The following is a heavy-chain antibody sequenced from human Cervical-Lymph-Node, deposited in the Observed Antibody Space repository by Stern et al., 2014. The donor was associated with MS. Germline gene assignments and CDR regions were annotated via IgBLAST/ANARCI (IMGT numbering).Heavy chain of an antibody. J-gene: IGHJ4*02. CDR1: GYTFSSYG. Sequence: QVQLVQSGAEVKKPGASVKVSCKASGYTFSSYGFSWVRQAPGQGLEWMGWIRVYNGDTSYAEKIQGRVTMTTDTSTSTAYMELRSLRSDDTAVYFCARETPNCSGGTCYPRIDYWGQGTLVTVSS. CDR2: IRVYNGDT. D-gene: IGHD2-15*01. CDR3: ARETPNCSGGTCYPRIDY. V-gene: IGHV1-18*01.